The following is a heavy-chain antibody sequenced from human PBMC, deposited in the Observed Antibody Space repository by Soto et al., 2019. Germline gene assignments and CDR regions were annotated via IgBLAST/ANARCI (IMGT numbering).Heavy chain of an antibody. V-gene: IGHV3-53*04. CDR3: ARDQGGA. Sequence: EVQLVESGGGLVQPGGSLRLSCAASGFTVTSNYMSWVRQAPGKGLEWVSVIYSGGSTYYADSVKGRYTINRQNSKNTLYIQMNTLRAEDAAVYYCARDQGGAWGQGTLVTVSS. J-gene: IGHJ5*02. CDR2: IYSGGST. CDR1: GFTVTSNY.